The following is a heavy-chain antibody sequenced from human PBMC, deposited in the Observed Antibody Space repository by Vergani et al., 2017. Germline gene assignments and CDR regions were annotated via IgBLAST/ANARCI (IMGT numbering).Heavy chain of an antibody. J-gene: IGHJ3*02. CDR3: ARGRGGSSWGRDAFDI. Sequence: QVQLVQSGAEVKKPGASVKVSCKASGYTFTGYYMHWVRQASGQGLEWMGWINPNSGGTNYAQKFQGRVTRTRDTSISTAYMELSRLRSDDTAVYYCARGRGGSSWGRDAFDIWGQGTMVTVSS. D-gene: IGHD6-13*01. CDR2: INPNSGGT. V-gene: IGHV1-2*02. CDR1: GYTFTGYY.